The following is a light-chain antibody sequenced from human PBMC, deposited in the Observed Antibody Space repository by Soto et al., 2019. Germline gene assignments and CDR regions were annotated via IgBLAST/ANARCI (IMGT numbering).Light chain of an antibody. V-gene: IGKV2-40*01. Sequence: DIVMTQTPLSLTVTPGEPASISCRSSQSLLDSDDGNTYLDWYLQKPGQSPQLLIYTVSYRASGVPDRFSGSGSGTDFILKISRVEAEDVGVYYCMQRIEFPLTLGGGTKVDI. CDR2: TVS. CDR3: MQRIEFPLT. J-gene: IGKJ4*01. CDR1: QSLLDSDDGNTY.